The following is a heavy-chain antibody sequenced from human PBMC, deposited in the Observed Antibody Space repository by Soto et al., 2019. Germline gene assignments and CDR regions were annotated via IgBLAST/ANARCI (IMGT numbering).Heavy chain of an antibody. CDR1: GGSISSYY. Sequence: SETLSLTCTVSGGSISSYYWSWIRQPPGKGLEWIGYIYYSGSTNYNPSLKSRVTISVDTSKNQFFLKLSSVTAADTAVYYCARTYYYGSGRVFDPWGQGTLVTVSS. J-gene: IGHJ5*02. V-gene: IGHV4-59*01. D-gene: IGHD3-10*01. CDR2: IYYSGST. CDR3: ARTYYYGSGRVFDP.